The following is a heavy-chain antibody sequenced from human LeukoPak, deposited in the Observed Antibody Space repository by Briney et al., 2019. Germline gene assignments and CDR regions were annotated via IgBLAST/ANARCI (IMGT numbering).Heavy chain of an antibody. D-gene: IGHD5-18*01. CDR3: ARFGRDTAMVYDAFDT. CDR2: ISHDGSNK. V-gene: IGHV3-30-3*01. Sequence: GGSLRLSCAASGFTFSSYAMHWVRQAPGKGLEWVAVISHDGSNKYYADSVKGRFTISRDNSKNTLYLQMNSLRAEDTAVYYCARFGRDTAMVYDAFDTWGQGTMVTVSS. CDR1: GFTFSSYA. J-gene: IGHJ3*02.